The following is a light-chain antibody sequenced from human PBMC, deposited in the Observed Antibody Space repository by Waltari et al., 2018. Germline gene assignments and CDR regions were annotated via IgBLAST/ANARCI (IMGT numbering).Light chain of an antibody. CDR2: SPN. CDR1: SGSVSTSYY. CDR3: VLYMGRGIWV. J-gene: IGLJ3*02. V-gene: IGLV8-61*01. Sequence: QTVVTQEPSFSVSPGGTVTLTCGLSSGSVSTSYYPSWYQQTPGQTPRTLIYSPNTRSSGVPDRFSGSILGNKAALTITGAQADDESDYYCVLYMGRGIWVFGGGTKLTVL.